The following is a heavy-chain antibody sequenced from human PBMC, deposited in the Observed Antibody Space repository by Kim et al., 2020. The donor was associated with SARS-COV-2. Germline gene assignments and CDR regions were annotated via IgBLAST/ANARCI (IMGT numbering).Heavy chain of an antibody. J-gene: IGHJ5*02. Sequence: ASVKVSCKASGYTFTSYYMHWVRQAPGQGLEWMGMINPSGGSTSYAQKFQGRVTMTRDTSTSTVYMELSSLRSEDTAVYYCARDRETNCSSTSCYGYNWFDPWGQGTLVTVSS. CDR1: GYTFTSYY. CDR2: INPSGGST. D-gene: IGHD2-2*01. CDR3: ARDRETNCSSTSCYGYNWFDP. V-gene: IGHV1-46*01.